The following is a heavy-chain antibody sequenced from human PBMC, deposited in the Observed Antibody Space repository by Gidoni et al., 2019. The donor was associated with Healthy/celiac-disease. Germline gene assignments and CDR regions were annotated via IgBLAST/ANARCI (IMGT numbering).Heavy chain of an antibody. J-gene: IGHJ6*02. V-gene: IGHV1-69*01. CDR1: GGTFSSYA. CDR2: IIPIFGTA. Sequence: QVQLVQSGAEVTKPGSSVKVSCKASGGTFSSYAISWVRQAPGQGLEWMGGIIPIFGTANYAQKFQGRVTITADESTSTAYMELSSLRSEDTAVYYCARDLGAGASQYYYYGMDVWGQGTTVTVSS. D-gene: IGHD1-26*01. CDR3: ARDLGAGASQYYYYGMDV.